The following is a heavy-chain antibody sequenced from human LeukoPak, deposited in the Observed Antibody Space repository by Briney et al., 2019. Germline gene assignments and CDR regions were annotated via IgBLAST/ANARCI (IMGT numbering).Heavy chain of an antibody. CDR3: ARAGLYCSGGSCYSGTLGDYFDY. V-gene: IGHV5-51*01. Sequence: GESPKISCKGSGYSFTSYWIGWVRQMPGKGLEWMGIIYPGDSDTRYSPSFQGQVTISADKSISTAYLQWSSLKASDTAMYYCARAGLYCSGGSCYSGTLGDYFDYWGQGTLVTVSS. J-gene: IGHJ4*02. CDR1: GYSFTSYW. CDR2: IYPGDSDT. D-gene: IGHD2-15*01.